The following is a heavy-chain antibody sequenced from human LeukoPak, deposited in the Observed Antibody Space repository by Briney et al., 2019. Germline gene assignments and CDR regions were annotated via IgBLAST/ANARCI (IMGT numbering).Heavy chain of an antibody. CDR1: GGSVSSYY. D-gene: IGHD3-3*01. V-gene: IGHV4-59*02. Sequence: TSETLSLTCNVSGGSVSSYYWSWIRQPPGKGLEWIGYIYYSGSTNYNPSLKSRVTISADTSKNQFSLKLSSVTAADTAVYYCARDFWSGYYRHWGQGTLVTVSS. CDR2: IYYSGST. J-gene: IGHJ4*02. CDR3: ARDFWSGYYRH.